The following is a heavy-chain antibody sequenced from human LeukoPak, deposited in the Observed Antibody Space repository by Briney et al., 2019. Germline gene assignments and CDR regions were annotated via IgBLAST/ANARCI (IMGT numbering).Heavy chain of an antibody. CDR3: ARDSDSGTSWTNWFDP. D-gene: IGHD1-26*01. J-gene: IGHJ5*02. CDR2: INPNNGDT. V-gene: IGHV1-2*02. Sequence: GASVKVSCKSSGYTFTDYYMNWVRQAPGQGLQWMGWINPNNGDTNYAQNFQGRVTMTRDTSISIAYMELSRLRSGDTAVYYCARDSDSGTSWTNWFDPWGQGTLVTVSS. CDR1: GYTFTDYY.